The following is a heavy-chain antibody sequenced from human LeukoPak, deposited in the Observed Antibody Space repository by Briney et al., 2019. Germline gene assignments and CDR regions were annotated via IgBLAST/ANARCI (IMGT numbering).Heavy chain of an antibody. V-gene: IGHV1-18*01. CDR1: GYTFTSYG. J-gene: IGHJ4*02. D-gene: IGHD4-17*01. CDR2: IGAYNGNT. CDR3: AREVNGDYYFDY. Sequence: ASVKLSCKASGYTFTSYGISWVRQAPGQGLEWMGWIGAYNGNTDYAQKLQGRVTMTTDTSTSTAYMELRSLRSDDTAVYYCAREVNGDYYFDYWGQGTLVTVSS.